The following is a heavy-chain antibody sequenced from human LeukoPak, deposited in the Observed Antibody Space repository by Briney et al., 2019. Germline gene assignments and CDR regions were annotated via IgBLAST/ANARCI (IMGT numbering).Heavy chain of an antibody. Sequence: GGSLRLSCAASGFTFDDYSMHWVRQAPGKGLERVSLITWDGGSTYYADSVKGRFTISRDNSKNSLYLQMHSLRAEDSALYYCSKARGGGRDLFDYWGQGTLVTVSS. CDR2: ITWDGGST. CDR1: GFTFDDYS. D-gene: IGHD6-25*01. V-gene: IGHV3-43D*03. J-gene: IGHJ4*02. CDR3: SKARGGGRDLFDY.